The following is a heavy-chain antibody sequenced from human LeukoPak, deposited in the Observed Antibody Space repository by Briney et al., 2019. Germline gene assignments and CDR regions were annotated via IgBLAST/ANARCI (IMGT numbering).Heavy chain of an antibody. CDR2: INHSGST. CDR1: GGSFSGYY. V-gene: IGHV4-34*01. Sequence: SETLSLTCAVYGGSFSGYYWSWIRQPPGKGLEWIGEINHSGSTNYNPSLKSRVTISVDTSKNQFSLKLSSVTAADTAVYYCARQRKWYDILTGPYYYFDYWGQGTLVTVSS. CDR3: ARQRKWYDILTGPYYYFDY. J-gene: IGHJ4*02. D-gene: IGHD3-9*01.